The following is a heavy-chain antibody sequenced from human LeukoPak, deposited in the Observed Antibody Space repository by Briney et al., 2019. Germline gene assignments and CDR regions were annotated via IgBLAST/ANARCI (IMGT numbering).Heavy chain of an antibody. D-gene: IGHD3-22*01. CDR1: GYTFTGYY. CDR3: ARVQPYYYDSSGYLRGTFDY. CDR2: INPNSGGT. V-gene: IGHV1-2*06. J-gene: IGHJ4*02. Sequence: ASVKVSCKASGYTFTGYYMHWVRQAPGQGLEWMGRINPNSGGTNNAQKFQGRVTMTRDTSISTAYMELSRLRSDNTAVYYCARVQPYYYDSSGYLRGTFDYWGQGTLVTVSS.